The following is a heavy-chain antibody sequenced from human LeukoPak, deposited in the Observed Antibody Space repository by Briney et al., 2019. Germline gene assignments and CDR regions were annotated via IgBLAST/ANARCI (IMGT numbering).Heavy chain of an antibody. D-gene: IGHD4-17*01. CDR3: ARVYVFYGDYGHEFDY. CDR2: MNPNSGNT. CDR1: GYTFTSYG. Sequence: ASVKVSCKASGYTFTSYGINWVRQATGQGLEWMGWMNPNSGNTGYAQKFQGRVTMTRNTSISTAYMELSSLRSEDTAVYYCARVYVFYGDYGHEFDYWGQGTLVTVSS. J-gene: IGHJ4*02. V-gene: IGHV1-8*01.